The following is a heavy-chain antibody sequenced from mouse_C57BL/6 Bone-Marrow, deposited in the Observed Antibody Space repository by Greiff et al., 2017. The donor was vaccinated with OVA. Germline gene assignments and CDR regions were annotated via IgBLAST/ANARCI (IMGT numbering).Heavy chain of an antibody. CDR1: GYTFTSYG. J-gene: IGHJ1*03. Sequence: VQLQQSGAEQARPGASVKLSCKASGYTFTSYGISWVKQRTGQGLEWIGEIYPRSGNTYYNEKFKGKATLTADKSSSTAYMELRSLTSEDSAVYFCAHPYYSNCHWYFDVWGTGTTVTVSS. D-gene: IGHD2-5*01. CDR2: IYPRSGNT. CDR3: AHPYYSNCHWYFDV. V-gene: IGHV1-81*01.